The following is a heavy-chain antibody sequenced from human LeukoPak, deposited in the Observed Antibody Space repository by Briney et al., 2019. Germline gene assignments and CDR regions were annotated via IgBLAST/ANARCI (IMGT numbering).Heavy chain of an antibody. V-gene: IGHV4-39*01. CDR1: GDSINSGPYY. CDR3: ARHRIMRDVATGDYFDS. Sequence: SETLSLTCTVSGDSINSGPYYWGWIRQPPGKGLEWIGTIYHDMRTFYNPSLRSRVAISIDTSKNQFSLELRSVTAADTAVFYCARHRIMRDVATGDYFDSWGRGTLVTVSS. CDR2: IYHDMRT. J-gene: IGHJ4*02. D-gene: IGHD5-24*01.